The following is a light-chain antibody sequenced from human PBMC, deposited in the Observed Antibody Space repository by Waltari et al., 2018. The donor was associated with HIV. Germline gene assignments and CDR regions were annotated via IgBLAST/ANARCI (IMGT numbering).Light chain of an antibody. CDR2: DFT. CDR1: SHPIGPYNF. J-gene: IGLJ2*01. V-gene: IGLV2-8*01. CDR3: VSYTEKDTFLL. Sequence: QSALTQPHSASGSPGQSVAITCPGSSHPIGPYNFFPWYQHHPGKAPKLLIYDFTRRPPGIPDRFSGTKSGYTASLTVSDLQVEDEADYYCVSYTEKDTFLLFGGGTKLAV.